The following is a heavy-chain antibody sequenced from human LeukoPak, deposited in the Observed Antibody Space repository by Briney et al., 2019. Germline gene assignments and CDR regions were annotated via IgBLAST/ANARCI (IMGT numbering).Heavy chain of an antibody. CDR2: ISSNGATP. Sequence: GGSLRLSCSASGFTFNIYAVHWVRQAPGRGLEYVSSISSNGATPYYADSVKGRFTISRDNSKNTLSLQMSSLRVEDTAVYYCVKDGGGWGQGTLVTVSS. V-gene: IGHV3-64D*06. CDR1: GFTFNIYA. J-gene: IGHJ4*02. CDR3: VKDGGG. D-gene: IGHD3-16*01.